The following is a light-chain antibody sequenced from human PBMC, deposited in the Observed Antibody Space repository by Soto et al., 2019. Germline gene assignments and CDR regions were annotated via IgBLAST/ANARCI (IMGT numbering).Light chain of an antibody. V-gene: IGKV3-15*01. J-gene: IGKJ1*01. CDR2: GAS. CDR3: QQYRNWPRT. Sequence: EIVMTQSPATLSVSPGDRFTLSCRASQSVYINLAWYQQRAGQAPRLLVYGASTKATDMPGRFSGRGSGTEFTLTINNLQSEDFAVYYCQQYRNWPRTFGQGTKVDIK. CDR1: QSVYIN.